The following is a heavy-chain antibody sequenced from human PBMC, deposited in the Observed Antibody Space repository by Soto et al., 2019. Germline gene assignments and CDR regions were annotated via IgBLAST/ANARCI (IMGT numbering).Heavy chain of an antibody. Sequence: AXVKGSCKASGYTIAGYYMHWVRQAPGQGLEWMGWINPNSGGTNYAQKFQGWVTMTRDTSISTAYMELSRLRSDDTAVYYCARGVQQQLATYYFDYWGQGTLVTVS. J-gene: IGHJ4*02. V-gene: IGHV1-2*04. CDR3: ARGVQQQLATYYFDY. CDR2: INPNSGGT. CDR1: GYTIAGYY. D-gene: IGHD6-13*01.